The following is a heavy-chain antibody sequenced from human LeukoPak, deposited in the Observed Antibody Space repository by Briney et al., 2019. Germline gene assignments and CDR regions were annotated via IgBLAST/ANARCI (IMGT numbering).Heavy chain of an antibody. CDR3: ARVVAVAGTPLLFDY. D-gene: IGHD6-19*01. V-gene: IGHV3-21*01. CDR1: GFTFSSYA. CDR2: ISSSSSYI. Sequence: GGSLRLSCAASGFTFSSYAMSWVRQAPGKGLEWVSSISSSSSYIYYADSVKGRFTISRDNAKNSLYLQMNSLRAEDTAVYYCARVVAVAGTPLLFDYWGQGTLVTVSS. J-gene: IGHJ4*02.